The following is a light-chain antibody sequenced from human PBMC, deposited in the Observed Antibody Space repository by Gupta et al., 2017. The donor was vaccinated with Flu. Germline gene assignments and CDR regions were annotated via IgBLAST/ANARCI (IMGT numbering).Light chain of an antibody. CDR3: QQYDSYPPT. CDR1: QGISSY. CDR2: SAS. V-gene: IGKV1-8*01. Sequence: AIRMTKSPSSFSASTGDRVTITCRASQGISSYLAWYQQKPGKAPKLLIYSASTLQSGVPSRFSGSGSGTDFTLTIICLQSEDFATYYCQQYDSYPPTFGGGTKVEIK. J-gene: IGKJ4*01.